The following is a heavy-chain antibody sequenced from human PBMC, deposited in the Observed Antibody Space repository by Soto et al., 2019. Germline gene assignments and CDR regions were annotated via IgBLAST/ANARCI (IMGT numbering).Heavy chain of an antibody. CDR3: ATWGCSSTSCPTQA. Sequence: PGGSLRLSCAASGFTFSSYAMSWVRQAPGKGLEWVSAISGSGGSTYYADSVKGRFTISRDNSKNTLYLQMNSLRAEDTAVYYCATWGCSSTSCPTQAWGQGTLVTVS. CDR2: ISGSGGST. D-gene: IGHD2-2*01. J-gene: IGHJ5*02. V-gene: IGHV3-23*01. CDR1: GFTFSSYA.